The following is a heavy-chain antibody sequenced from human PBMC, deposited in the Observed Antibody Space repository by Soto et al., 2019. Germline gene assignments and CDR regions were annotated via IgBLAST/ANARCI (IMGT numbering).Heavy chain of an antibody. Sequence: TLSLTCTVSGGSVTSGTYFWNWVRQPPGKGLEWIGYISYSGNTGYNPSLKSRATISVDTSKTQFSLKLTSLTAADTAVYYCGRRNSGGNWFDPWGPGTLVTVSS. CDR2: ISYSGNT. D-gene: IGHD4-17*01. V-gene: IGHV4-61*01. J-gene: IGHJ5*02. CDR3: GRRNSGGNWFDP. CDR1: GGSVTSGTYF.